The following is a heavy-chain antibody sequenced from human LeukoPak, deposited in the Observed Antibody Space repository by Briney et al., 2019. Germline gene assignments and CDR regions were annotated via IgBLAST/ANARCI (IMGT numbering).Heavy chain of an antibody. Sequence: ASVTVSCKASGYTFTNYAIHWVRQAPGQRLEWMVWINAGNGNTKYSQEFQDRVNITRDTSASTVYMELSSLRSEDLAVYYCARTRDYGGNWGFDYWGQGTLVTVSS. CDR1: GYTFTNYA. D-gene: IGHD4-23*01. V-gene: IGHV1-3*03. CDR2: INAGNGNT. CDR3: ARTRDYGGNWGFDY. J-gene: IGHJ4*02.